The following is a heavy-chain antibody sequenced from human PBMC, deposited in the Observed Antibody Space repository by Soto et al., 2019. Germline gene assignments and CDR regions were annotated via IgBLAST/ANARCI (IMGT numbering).Heavy chain of an antibody. Sequence: GGSLRLSCAASGFIFSSYSMSWVRQAPGKGLEWVSLITSSNSYIYYGDSVKGRFTISRDNAKKSLYLQMNSLRAEYTPVYYCARDGGRLYRGDHYFDYWGLGT. CDR2: ITSSNSYI. J-gene: IGHJ4*02. CDR1: GFIFSSYS. V-gene: IGHV3-21*01. D-gene: IGHD3-10*01. CDR3: ARDGGRLYRGDHYFDY.